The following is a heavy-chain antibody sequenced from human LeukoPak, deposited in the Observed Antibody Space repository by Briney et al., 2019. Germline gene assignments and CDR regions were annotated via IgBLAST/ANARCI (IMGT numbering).Heavy chain of an antibody. J-gene: IGHJ4*02. CDR2: IYYSGSS. D-gene: IGHD5-24*01. V-gene: IGHV4-30-4*01. Sequence: PSETLSVNCTVSGGSISSGDYYWSWIRQPPGKGLEWIGYIYYSGSSYYNPSLRSRVTISVDTSKNHFSLKLSSVTAADTAVYYCARNIDGYNSFDYWGQGTLVTVSS. CDR3: ARNIDGYNSFDY. CDR1: GGSISSGDYY.